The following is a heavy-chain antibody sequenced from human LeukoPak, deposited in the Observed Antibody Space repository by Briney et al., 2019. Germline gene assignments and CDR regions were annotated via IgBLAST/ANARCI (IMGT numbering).Heavy chain of an antibody. D-gene: IGHD2-2*03. V-gene: IGHV3-21*01. CDR1: GFTFNICA. J-gene: IGHJ6*03. CDR2: ISSSSSYI. CDR3: ARDGDCSSTSCSGGGYYYYYYYMDV. Sequence: GGSLRLSCAASGFTFNICAMNWVRQAPGKGLEWVSSISSSSSYIYYADSVKGRFTISRDNAKNSLYLQMNSLRAEDTAVYYCARDGDCSSTSCSGGGYYYYYYYMDVWGKGTTVTVSS.